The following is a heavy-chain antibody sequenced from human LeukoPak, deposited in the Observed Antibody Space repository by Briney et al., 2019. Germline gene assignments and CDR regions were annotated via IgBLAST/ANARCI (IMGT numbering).Heavy chain of an antibody. D-gene: IGHD6-13*01. Sequence: PGGSLRLSCAASGFTFDDYAMHWVRQAPGKGLEWVSLISGDGGSTYYADSVKGRFTISRDNSKNSLYLQMNSLRTEDTALYYCAQASSSWLYNWFDPWGQATLVTVSS. CDR3: AQASSSWLYNWFDP. CDR1: GFTFDDYA. CDR2: ISGDGGST. J-gene: IGHJ5*02. V-gene: IGHV3-43*02.